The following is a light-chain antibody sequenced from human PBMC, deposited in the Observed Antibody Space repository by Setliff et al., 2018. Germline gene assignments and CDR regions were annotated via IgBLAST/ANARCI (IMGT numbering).Light chain of an antibody. CDR2: EVS. CDR3: SSYTSSSTLVV. V-gene: IGLV2-14*01. Sequence: QSVLAQPASVSGSPGQSITISCTGTSSDVGGYNYVSWYQQRPGKAPKLMIYEVSNRPSGVSNRFSGSKSGNTASLTISGLQAEDEADYYCSSYTSSSTLVVFGTGTKVTVL. CDR1: SSDVGGYNY. J-gene: IGLJ1*01.